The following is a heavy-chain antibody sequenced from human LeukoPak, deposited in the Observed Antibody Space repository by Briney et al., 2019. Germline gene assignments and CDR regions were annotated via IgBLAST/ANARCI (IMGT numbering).Heavy chain of an antibody. J-gene: IGHJ3*01. CDR3: ARGQGDILDPLNL. CDR2: IVPIFNTP. Sequence: SVKVSCKASGGTFSSSAINWVRQAPGQGLEWMGGIVPIFNTPDYAQKFQGRVTITADESTRTAYMQLSSLKSEDTAVYYCARGQGDILDPLNLWGQGTMVTVSS. V-gene: IGHV1-69*13. CDR1: GGTFSSSA.